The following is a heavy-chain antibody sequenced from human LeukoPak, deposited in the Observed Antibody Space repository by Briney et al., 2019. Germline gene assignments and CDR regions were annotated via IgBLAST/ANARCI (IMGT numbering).Heavy chain of an antibody. Sequence: GGSLSLSCAASGFTFSSYWMHWVRQAPGKGLVWVSRINSDGSSTSYADSVKGRFTISRDNAKNTLYLQMNSLTAEDTAVYYCARVRGYYSAYYFDYWGQGTLVTVSS. CDR3: ARVRGYYSAYYFDY. CDR1: GFTFSSYW. CDR2: INSDGSST. V-gene: IGHV3-74*01. J-gene: IGHJ4*02. D-gene: IGHD5-18*01.